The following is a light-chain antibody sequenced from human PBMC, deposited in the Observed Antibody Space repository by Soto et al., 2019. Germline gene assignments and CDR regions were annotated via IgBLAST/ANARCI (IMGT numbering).Light chain of an antibody. CDR3: CSYAGRGPFYV. Sequence: QSALTQPASVSGSPGQSITVSCTGTSSDLGSYNLVSWYQQHPGKAPKLMIYEGSKRPSGVSSRFSASKSGNTASLTISGLQAGDEADYFCCSYAGRGPFYVFGSGTKVTVL. CDR1: SSDLGSYNL. V-gene: IGLV2-23*01. J-gene: IGLJ1*01. CDR2: EGS.